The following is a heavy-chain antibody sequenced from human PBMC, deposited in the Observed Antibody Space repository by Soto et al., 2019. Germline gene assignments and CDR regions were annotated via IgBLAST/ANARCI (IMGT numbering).Heavy chain of an antibody. Sequence: QITLKESGPTLVKPTHTLTLTCTFSGFSLRTSGVGVGWIRQPPGKALEWLALIYWDDGKSYSPSLKSRLTTTKDTSKNQVVLRMTNMDPVDTATYYCAHLTTGGFYFDYWGQGTLVTVSS. CDR2: IYWDDGK. D-gene: IGHD4-17*01. J-gene: IGHJ4*02. CDR3: AHLTTGGFYFDY. CDR1: GFSLRTSGVG. V-gene: IGHV2-5*02.